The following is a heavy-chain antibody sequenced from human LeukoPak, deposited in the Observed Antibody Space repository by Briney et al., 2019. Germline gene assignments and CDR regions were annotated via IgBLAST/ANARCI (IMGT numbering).Heavy chain of an antibody. CDR3: AKFYYGDRKNADY. CDR1: GFTFSSYA. J-gene: IGHJ4*02. D-gene: IGHD4-17*01. V-gene: IGHV3-23*01. Sequence: GGSLRLSCAASGFTFSSYAMSWVRQAPGKGLEWVSAISGSGSSTYYADSVKGRFTISRDNSKNTLYLQMNSLRAEDTAVYYCAKFYYGDRKNADYWGQGTLVTVSS. CDR2: ISGSGSST.